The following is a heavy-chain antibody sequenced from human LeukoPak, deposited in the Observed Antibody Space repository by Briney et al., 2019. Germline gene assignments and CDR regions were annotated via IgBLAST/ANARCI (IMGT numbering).Heavy chain of an antibody. CDR2: ISSSSSYI. J-gene: IGHJ3*02. Sequence: KTGGSLRLSCAASGFTFSSYSMNWVRQAPGKGLEWVSSISSSSSYIYYVDSVKGRFTISRDNAKNSLHLQMNSLRAEDTAVYYCASHRRVRFTGCYSTDAFDIWGQGTMVTVSS. CDR1: GFTFSSYS. D-gene: IGHD3-9*01. CDR3: ASHRRVRFTGCYSTDAFDI. V-gene: IGHV3-21*01.